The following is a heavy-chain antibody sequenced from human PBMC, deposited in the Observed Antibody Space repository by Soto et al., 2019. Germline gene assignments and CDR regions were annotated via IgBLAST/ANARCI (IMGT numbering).Heavy chain of an antibody. D-gene: IGHD3-22*01. CDR2: ISAYNGNT. V-gene: IGHV1-18*01. CDR1: GYTFINYG. J-gene: IGHJ3*02. CDR3: ARVFYYDSAGLGPNDAFDT. Sequence: GASVKVSCKASGYTFINYGISWVRQAPGQGLEWMGWISAYNGNTNYAQKFQDRVTLTTDPSTSTAYMELRSLRSDDTAVYHCARVFYYDSAGLGPNDAFDTWGQGTMVTVSS.